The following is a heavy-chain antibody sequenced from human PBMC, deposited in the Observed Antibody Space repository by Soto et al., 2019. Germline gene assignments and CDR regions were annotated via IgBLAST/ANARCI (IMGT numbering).Heavy chain of an antibody. J-gene: IGHJ4*02. V-gene: IGHV4-39*01. CDR3: ARHFSVDYFDY. Sequence: QLQLRESGPGLVKPSETLSLTCTVSGDSITSNSYFWAWIRQPPGKGLEWIGSIYYSGTTYYNPSLKSRVTISVDRSKNQFSLKLSSVTAADTAVYYCARHFSVDYFDYWGQGALVTVSS. CDR1: GDSITSNSYF. CDR2: IYYSGTT.